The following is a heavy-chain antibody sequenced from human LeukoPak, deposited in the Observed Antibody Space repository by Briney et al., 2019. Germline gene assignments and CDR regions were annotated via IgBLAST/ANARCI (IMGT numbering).Heavy chain of an antibody. Sequence: GGSLRLSCAASGFTFSSYAMSWVRQAPGKGLEWVSALSSSGDLRYYADSVKGRFTISRDNSKNTLYLQMNSLRAEDTAVYYCAKRIAATGIGYYFDYWGQGSLVTVSS. CDR2: LSSSGDLR. D-gene: IGHD6-13*01. CDR1: GFTFSSYA. V-gene: IGHV3-23*01. CDR3: AKRIAATGIGYYFDY. J-gene: IGHJ4*02.